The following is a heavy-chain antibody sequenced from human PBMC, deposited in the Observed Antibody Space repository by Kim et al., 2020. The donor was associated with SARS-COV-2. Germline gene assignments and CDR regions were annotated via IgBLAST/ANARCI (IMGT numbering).Heavy chain of an antibody. CDR3: ARESGSTSRVLYCSYG. Sequence: GGSLRLSCAASGFTFSSYDMNWVRQAPGKGLEWVAVISYAGTTKYYADSVKGRFTISRDNSKNSLYLQMNSLRAEDTAVYYCARESGSTSRVLYCSYG. CDR1: GFTFSSYD. CDR2: ISYAGTTK. V-gene: IGHV3-30-3*01. D-gene: IGHD3-10*01. J-gene: IGHJ6*01.